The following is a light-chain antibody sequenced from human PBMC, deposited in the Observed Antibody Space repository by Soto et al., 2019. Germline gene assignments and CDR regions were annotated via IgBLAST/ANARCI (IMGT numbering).Light chain of an antibody. CDR2: KVS. Sequence: QSALTQPASVSGSPGQSITISCTGTSSDVGSYNYVSWYQQHPGKAPKLMIYKVSNPPSGVSNRVSGSKSGHTAYLTISGLQAEDGANYYRSSYTSIRTRVLGGGTQLTVL. V-gene: IGLV2-14*01. CDR1: SSDVGSYNY. J-gene: IGLJ3*02. CDR3: SSYTSIRTRV.